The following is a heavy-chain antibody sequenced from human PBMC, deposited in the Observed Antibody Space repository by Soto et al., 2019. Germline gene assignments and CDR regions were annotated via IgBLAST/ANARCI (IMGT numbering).Heavy chain of an antibody. V-gene: IGHV3-30*18. D-gene: IGHD2-21*02. Sequence: GGSLRLSCAASGFTFSSYGMHWVRQAPGKGLEWVAVISYDGSNKYYADSVKGRFTISRDNSKNTLYLQMNSLRAEDTAVYYCAKDLHIVVVTAISFLFDYWGQGTLVTVSS. CDR3: AKDLHIVVVTAISFLFDY. CDR1: GFTFSSYG. J-gene: IGHJ4*02. CDR2: ISYDGSNK.